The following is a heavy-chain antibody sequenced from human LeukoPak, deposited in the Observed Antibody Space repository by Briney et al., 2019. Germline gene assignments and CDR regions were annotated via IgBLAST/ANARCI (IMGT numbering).Heavy chain of an antibody. Sequence: SETLSLTCTASGGSISGYSWSWIRQPPGKGLEWIGYISYSGSTNYNPSLKSRVTISVDTSKNQFSLKLSSVTAADTAVYYCARGSGWSVGYFDYWGQGTLVTVSS. V-gene: IGHV4-59*08. J-gene: IGHJ4*02. CDR1: GGSISGYS. CDR3: ARGSGWSVGYFDY. CDR2: ISYSGST. D-gene: IGHD6-19*01.